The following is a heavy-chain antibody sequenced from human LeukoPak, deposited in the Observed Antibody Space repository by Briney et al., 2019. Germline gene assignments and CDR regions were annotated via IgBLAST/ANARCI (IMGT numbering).Heavy chain of an antibody. CDR1: GYTFTSYG. J-gene: IGHJ2*01. V-gene: IGHV1-18*04. D-gene: IGHD1-1*01. Sequence: ASVKVSCKASGYTFTSYGISWVRQAPGQGLEWMGWISAYNGNTNYAQKLQGRVTMTTDTSTSTACMELRSLRSDDTAVYYCARDRAGTTWYFDLWGRGTLVTVSS. CDR3: ARDRAGTTWYFDL. CDR2: ISAYNGNT.